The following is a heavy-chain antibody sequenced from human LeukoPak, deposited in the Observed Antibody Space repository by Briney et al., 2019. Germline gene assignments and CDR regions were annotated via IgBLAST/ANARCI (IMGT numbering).Heavy chain of an antibody. Sequence: GGSLRLSCAASGFTFSSYGMHWVRQAPGKGLEWVAVISYDGSNKYYADSVKGRFTISRDNSKNTLYLQMNSLRAEDTAVYYCARAHLYDSSGYYGPIDYRGQGTLVIVSS. CDR2: ISYDGSNK. CDR3: ARAHLYDSSGYYGPIDY. CDR1: GFTFSSYG. V-gene: IGHV3-30*03. J-gene: IGHJ4*02. D-gene: IGHD3-22*01.